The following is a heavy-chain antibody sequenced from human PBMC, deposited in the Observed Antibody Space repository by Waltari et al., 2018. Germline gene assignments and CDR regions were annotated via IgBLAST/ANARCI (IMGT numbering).Heavy chain of an antibody. V-gene: IGHV4-59*01. CDR3: ARVGYSLAGGDAFDI. Sequence: QVQLQESGPGLVKPSETLSLTCTVSGGSISSYYWSWIRQPPGKGLEWIGYIYYSGSTNYNPSLKSRVTISVDTSKNQFSLKLSSVTAADTAVYYCARVGYSLAGGDAFDIWGQGTMVTVSS. D-gene: IGHD2-15*01. CDR1: GGSISSYY. CDR2: IYYSGST. J-gene: IGHJ3*02.